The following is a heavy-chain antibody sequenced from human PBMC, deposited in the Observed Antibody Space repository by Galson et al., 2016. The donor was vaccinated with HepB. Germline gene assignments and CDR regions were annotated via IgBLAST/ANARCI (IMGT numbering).Heavy chain of an antibody. CDR1: GFSFSAHG. CDR2: IWYDGSDQ. CDR3: ATSILAAGIFSD. D-gene: IGHD6-13*01. V-gene: IGHV3-33*01. Sequence: SLRLSCAASGFSFSAHGMNWVRQAPGRGLEWVAVIWYDGSDQYYADSVKGRFTISRDNSKSILYLQVNSLRAEDTAVYYCATSILAAGIFSDWGQGTLVTVSS. J-gene: IGHJ1*01.